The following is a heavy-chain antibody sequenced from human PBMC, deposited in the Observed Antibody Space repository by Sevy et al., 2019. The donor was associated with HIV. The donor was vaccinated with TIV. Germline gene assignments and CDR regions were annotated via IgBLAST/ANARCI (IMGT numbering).Heavy chain of an antibody. CDR3: AREGGHTAAWSPGNF. D-gene: IGHD2-15*01. V-gene: IGHV3-30*15. CDR2: ISYDGSIK. J-gene: IGHJ4*02. CDR1: GFTFNSHG. Sequence: GGSLRLSCAASGFTFNSHGFHWVRQAPGKGLEWVALISYDGSIKYYADSVKGRFIISRDDARNTLYLQMSGLRAEDTAVYYCAREGGHTAAWSPGNFWGQGTLVTVSS.